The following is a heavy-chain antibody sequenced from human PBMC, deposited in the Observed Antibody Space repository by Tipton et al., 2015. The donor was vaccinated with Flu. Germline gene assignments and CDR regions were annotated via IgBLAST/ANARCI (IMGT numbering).Heavy chain of an antibody. V-gene: IGHV4-4*07. CDR3: ASGSGSGTFMIFDF. CDR1: GGSLSSYY. Sequence: LRLSCTVSGGSLSSYYWSWIRQPAGKGLEWIGRIYTSGGTKFNPSLRGRLTMSVDASKKEFSLKLSSVTAADTAVYYCASGSGSGTFMIFDFWGQGTLVTVSS. CDR2: IYTSGGT. D-gene: IGHD3-10*01. J-gene: IGHJ4*02.